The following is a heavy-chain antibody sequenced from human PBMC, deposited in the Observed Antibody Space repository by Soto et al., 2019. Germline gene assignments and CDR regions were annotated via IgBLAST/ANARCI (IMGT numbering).Heavy chain of an antibody. CDR2: IYSGSGAT. Sequence: EVQLVESGGGLVQPGGSLRLSCEASGFAVSGDYRSWVRQAPGKGLEWVSLIYSGSGATVYADSVKGRFIVSRDNSKNTVYLQMNSLRLEDTAIYYCARHDYLEPWGQGTLVIVSS. V-gene: IGHV3-66*04. J-gene: IGHJ5*02. CDR1: GFAVSGDY. D-gene: IGHD3-16*01. CDR3: ARHDYLEP.